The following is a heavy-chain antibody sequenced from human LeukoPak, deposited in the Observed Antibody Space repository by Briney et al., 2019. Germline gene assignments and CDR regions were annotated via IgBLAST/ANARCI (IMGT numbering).Heavy chain of an antibody. CDR3: AKSPIAAAGTAHFDY. CDR2: ISSSSSYI. V-gene: IGHV3-21*01. Sequence: GSLRLSCAASGFTFSSYSMNWVRQAPGKGLEGVASISSSSSYIYYADSVKGRFTISRDNSKNTLYLQMNSLRAEDTAVYYCAKSPIAAAGTAHFDYWGQGTLVTVSS. D-gene: IGHD6-13*01. CDR1: GFTFSSYS. J-gene: IGHJ4*02.